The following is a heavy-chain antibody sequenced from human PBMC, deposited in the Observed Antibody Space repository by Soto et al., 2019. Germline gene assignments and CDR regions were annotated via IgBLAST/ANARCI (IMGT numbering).Heavy chain of an antibody. CDR1: GGTFSSYA. J-gene: IGHJ6*02. CDR2: IIPSFGTA. Sequence: QVQLVQSGAEVKKPGSSVKVSCKASGGTFSSYAISWVRQAPGQGLEWMGGIIPSFGTANYAQKFQGRVTITADESTSTAYMELSSLRSEDTAVYYCARGSYSSGWYRGARVDYYGMDVWGQGTTVTVSS. D-gene: IGHD6-19*01. CDR3: ARGSYSSGWYRGARVDYYGMDV. V-gene: IGHV1-69*12.